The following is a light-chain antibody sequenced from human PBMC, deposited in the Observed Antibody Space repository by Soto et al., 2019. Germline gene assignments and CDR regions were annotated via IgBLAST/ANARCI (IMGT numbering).Light chain of an antibody. CDR2: DAS. Sequence: EIVLTQSPATQSLSPGERATISCGASQSVSSSYLAWYQQEPGLAPRLLIYDASSRATGIPDRFSGSGSGTDFTLTISRLEPEDFAVYYCQQYGSSPTFGQGTRLEIK. CDR3: QQYGSSPT. V-gene: IGKV3D-20*01. CDR1: QSVSSSY. J-gene: IGKJ5*01.